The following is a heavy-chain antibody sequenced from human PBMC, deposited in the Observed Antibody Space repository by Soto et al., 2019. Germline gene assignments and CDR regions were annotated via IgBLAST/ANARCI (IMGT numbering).Heavy chain of an antibody. CDR3: ARDMSECSGGSCPSDY. CDR1: GYTFTSYG. V-gene: IGHV1-18*01. D-gene: IGHD2-15*01. J-gene: IGHJ4*02. Sequence: ASVKVSCKASGYTFTSYGIIWVRQAPGQGLEWMGYISPNSGDTSYAPNLQGRVTMTTDTSTTTAYMELRSLRSDDTAVCYCARDMSECSGGSCPSDYWGQGTLVTVSS. CDR2: ISPNSGDT.